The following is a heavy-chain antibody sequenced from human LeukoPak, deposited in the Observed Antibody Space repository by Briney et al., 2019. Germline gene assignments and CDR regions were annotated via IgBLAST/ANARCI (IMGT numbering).Heavy chain of an antibody. D-gene: IGHD3-9*01. CDR3: ARDLGPPLFGDILTGVFDY. Sequence: PSETLSLTCTVSGGSISSSSYYWGWIRQPPGKGLEWIGSIYYSGSTYYNPSLKSRVTISVDTSKNQFSLKLSSVTAADTAVYYCARDLGPPLFGDILTGVFDYWGQGTLVTVSS. J-gene: IGHJ4*02. CDR1: GGSISSSSYY. V-gene: IGHV4-39*07. CDR2: IYYSGST.